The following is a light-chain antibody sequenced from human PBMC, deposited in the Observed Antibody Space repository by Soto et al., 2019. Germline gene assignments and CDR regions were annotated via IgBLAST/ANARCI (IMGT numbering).Light chain of an antibody. V-gene: IGKV1-5*01. CDR2: DAS. J-gene: IGKJ1*01. CDR3: QQYNSYST. CDR1: HHISDY. Sequence: QMTQSPSSLSASVGDRVTITCQASHHISDYLNWYQQKPGKAPKLLIYDASSLESGVPSRFSGSGSGTEFTLTISSLQPDDFATYYCQQYNSYSTFGQGTKVDIK.